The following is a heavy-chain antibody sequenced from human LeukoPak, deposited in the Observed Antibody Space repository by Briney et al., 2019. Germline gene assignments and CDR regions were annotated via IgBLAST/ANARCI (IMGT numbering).Heavy chain of an antibody. CDR3: ARALSYYGFFDY. V-gene: IGHV3-13*01. D-gene: IGHD1-26*01. Sequence: GGSLRLSCAASAFTFSNYDMHWVRQTTGKGLEWVSAIGTAGDTFYPDSVKGRFTISRQNAKNSLYLQMNSLRAGDTAVYYCARALSYYGFFDYWGQGTLVTVSS. J-gene: IGHJ4*02. CDR1: AFTFSNYD. CDR2: IGTAGDT.